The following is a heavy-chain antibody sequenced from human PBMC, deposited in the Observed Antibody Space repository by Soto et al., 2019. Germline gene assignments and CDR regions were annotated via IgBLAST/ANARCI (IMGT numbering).Heavy chain of an antibody. V-gene: IGHV4-34*01. CDR3: ARVPASYDFWSGYFQGGMDV. CDR2: INHSGST. D-gene: IGHD3-3*01. J-gene: IGHJ6*02. CDR1: GGSFSGYY. Sequence: SETLSLTCAVYGGSFSGYYWSWIRQPPGKGLEWIGEINHSGSTNYNPSLKSRVTISVDTSKNQFSLELSSVTAADTAVYYCARVPASYDFWSGYFQGGMDVWGQGTTVTVSS.